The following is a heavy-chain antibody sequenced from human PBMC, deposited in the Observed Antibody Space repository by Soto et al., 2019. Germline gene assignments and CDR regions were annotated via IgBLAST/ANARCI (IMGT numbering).Heavy chain of an antibody. D-gene: IGHD6-6*01. CDR1: GYTFTSYY. J-gene: IGHJ6*02. CDR3: ARRKVGAARRITHYYYYGMDV. CDR2: INPSGGST. V-gene: IGHV1-46*01. Sequence: QVQLVQSGAEVKKPGASVKVSCKASGYTFTSYYMHWVRQAPGQGLEWMGIINPSGGSTSYAQKFQGRVPMTRDTSTSTVSMELRSMRSEDTAVYYCARRKVGAARRITHYYYYGMDVWGQGTTVTVSS.